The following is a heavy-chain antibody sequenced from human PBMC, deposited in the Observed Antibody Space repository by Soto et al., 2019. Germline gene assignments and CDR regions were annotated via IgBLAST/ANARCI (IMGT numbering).Heavy chain of an antibody. D-gene: IGHD2-2*02. CDR1: GGSVSSGSYY. Sequence: QVQLQESGPGLVKPSETLSLTCTVSGGSVSSGSYYWSWIRQPPGKGLEWIGYIYYSGSTNYNPSLKRRVTISVDTSKNQFSLNLSSVTAADTAVYYCASVTRTCISTSCYRYYYGMDVWGQGTTVTVSS. J-gene: IGHJ6*02. CDR3: ASVTRTCISTSCYRYYYGMDV. CDR2: IYYSGST. V-gene: IGHV4-61*01.